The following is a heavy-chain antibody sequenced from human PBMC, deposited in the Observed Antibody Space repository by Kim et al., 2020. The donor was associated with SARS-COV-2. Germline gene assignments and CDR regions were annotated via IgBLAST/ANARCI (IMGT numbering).Heavy chain of an antibody. CDR2: INSDGSST. CDR3: ARASSYDQRALDY. D-gene: IGHD5-12*01. CDR1: GFTFSSYW. Sequence: GGSLRLSCAASGFTFSSYWMHWVRQAPGKGLVWVSRINSDGSSTSYADSVKGRFTISRDNAKNTLYLQMNSLRAEDTAVYYCARASSYDQRALDYWGQGTLLTLSS. J-gene: IGHJ4*02. V-gene: IGHV3-74*01.